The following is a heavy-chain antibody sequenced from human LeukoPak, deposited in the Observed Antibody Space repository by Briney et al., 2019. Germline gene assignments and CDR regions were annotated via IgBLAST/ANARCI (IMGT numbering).Heavy chain of an antibody. V-gene: IGHV3-30-3*01. CDR3: ARGSGYFQH. Sequence: GGSLRLSCAASGFTFSSYAMHWVRQALGKGLEWVAVISYDGSNKYYADSVKGRFTISRDNSKNTLYLQMNSLRAEDTAVYYCARGSGYFQHWGQGTLVTVSS. J-gene: IGHJ1*01. CDR1: GFTFSSYA. CDR2: ISYDGSNK.